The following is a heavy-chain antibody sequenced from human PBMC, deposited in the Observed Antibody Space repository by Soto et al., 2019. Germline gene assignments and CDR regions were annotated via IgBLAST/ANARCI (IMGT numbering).Heavy chain of an antibody. CDR3: ARHGLRYFDWLLQVLDY. V-gene: IGHV4-39*01. D-gene: IGHD3-9*01. Sequence: SETLSLICTVSGGSISSSSYYWGWIRQPPGKGLEWIGSIYYSGSTYYNPSLKSRVTISVDTSKNQFSLKLSSVTAADTAVYYCARHGLRYFDWLLQVLDYWGQGTLVTVSS. CDR1: GGSISSSSYY. CDR2: IYYSGST. J-gene: IGHJ4*02.